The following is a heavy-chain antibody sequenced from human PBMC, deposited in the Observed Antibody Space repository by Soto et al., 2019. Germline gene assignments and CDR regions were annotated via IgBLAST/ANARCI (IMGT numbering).Heavy chain of an antibody. CDR1: GGSISSGGYY. V-gene: IGHV4-31*03. Sequence: QVQLQESGPGLVKPSQTLSLTCTVSGGSISSGGYYWSWIRQHPGKGLEWIGYIYYSGSTYYNPSLQSRVTIAVDTSKNQCSLKLSSVTAADTAVYYCARDKSGYSYYYFDYWGQGTLVTVSS. CDR3: ARDKSGYSYYYFDY. J-gene: IGHJ4*02. CDR2: IYYSGST. D-gene: IGHD5-18*01.